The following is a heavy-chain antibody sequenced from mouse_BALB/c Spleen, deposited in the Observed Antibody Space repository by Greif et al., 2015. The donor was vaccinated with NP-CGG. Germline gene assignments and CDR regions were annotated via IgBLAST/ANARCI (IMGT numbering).Heavy chain of an antibody. CDR1: GFTFTDYY. CDR2: IRNKANGYTT. J-gene: IGHJ4*01. CDR3: ARDKSSGYVPFAMDY. V-gene: IGHV7-3*02. Sequence: EVKLVESGGGLVQPGGSLRLSCATSGFTFTDYYMSWDRQPPGKALEWLGFIRNKANGYTTEYSASVKGRFTISRDNSQSILYLQMNTLRAEDSATYYCARDKSSGYVPFAMDYWGQGTSVTVSS. D-gene: IGHD3-1*01.